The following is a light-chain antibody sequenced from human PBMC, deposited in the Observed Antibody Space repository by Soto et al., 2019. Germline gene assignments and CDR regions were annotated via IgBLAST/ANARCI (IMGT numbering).Light chain of an antibody. CDR1: SSNIGGNA. CDR2: SNK. Sequence: QSVLTQPPSASVTPGQRVTISCSGSSSNIGGNAVNWYQQLPGTTPKLLIYSNKQRPSVVPDRFSGSKSGTSASLAISGRQSEEEAAYSCAAWDDSLSGDVFGTGTKLTVL. V-gene: IGLV1-44*01. CDR3: AAWDDSLSGDV. J-gene: IGLJ1*01.